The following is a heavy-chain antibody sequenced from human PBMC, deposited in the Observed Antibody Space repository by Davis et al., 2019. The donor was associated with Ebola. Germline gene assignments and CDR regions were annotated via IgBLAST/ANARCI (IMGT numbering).Heavy chain of an antibody. Sequence: SETLSLTCAVSGGSISSSSYYWGWIRQPPGKGLEWIGSIYYSGSTYYNPSPKSRVTISVDTSKNQFSLKLSSVTAADTAVYYCARHGYSYGGTSDYWGQGTLVTVSS. J-gene: IGHJ4*02. V-gene: IGHV4-39*01. CDR1: GGSISSSSYY. CDR2: IYYSGST. D-gene: IGHD5-18*01. CDR3: ARHGYSYGGTSDY.